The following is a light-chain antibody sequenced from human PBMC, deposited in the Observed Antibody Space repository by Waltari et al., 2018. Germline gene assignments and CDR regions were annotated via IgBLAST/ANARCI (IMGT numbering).Light chain of an antibody. CDR1: KLGDKY. J-gene: IGLJ2*01. Sequence: SYELTQPPSVSVSPGQTASITCSGDKLGDKYACWYQQRPGQPPVLVIYQDTRRPSGIPERFSGSNSGNTATLTICGTQAMDEAEYYCQAWDIGTVVFGGGTKLTVL. CDR3: QAWDIGTVV. V-gene: IGLV3-1*01. CDR2: QDT.